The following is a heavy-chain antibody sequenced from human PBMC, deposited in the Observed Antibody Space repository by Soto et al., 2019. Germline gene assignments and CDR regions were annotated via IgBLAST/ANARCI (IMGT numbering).Heavy chain of an antibody. Sequence: QVQLVQSGAEVRQPASSVKVSCKTSGGTFSSYAITWVRQAPGQGLEWMGGIVPIVDTSTYAQKFQGRVTIDADGSTGTVYMELSSLRSDDTAVYYCVRVVAIPGYPDNWGQGTLVTVSS. CDR3: VRVVAIPGYPDN. V-gene: IGHV1-69*12. J-gene: IGHJ4*02. CDR2: IVPIVDTS. CDR1: GGTFSSYA. D-gene: IGHD5-12*01.